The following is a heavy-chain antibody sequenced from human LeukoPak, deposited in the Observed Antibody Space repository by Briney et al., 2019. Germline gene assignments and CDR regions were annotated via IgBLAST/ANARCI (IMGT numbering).Heavy chain of an antibody. CDR2: IYYSGST. V-gene: IGHV4-39*01. CDR1: GGSISSSSYY. D-gene: IGHD1-26*01. J-gene: IGHJ4*02. Sequence: PSETLSLTCTVSGGSISSSSYYWGWIRQPPGKGLEWIGSIYYSGSTYYNPSLKSRVTISVDTSKNQFSLKLSSVTAADTAVYYCARQRCGSYEVFDYWGQGTLVTVSS. CDR3: ARQRCGSYEVFDY.